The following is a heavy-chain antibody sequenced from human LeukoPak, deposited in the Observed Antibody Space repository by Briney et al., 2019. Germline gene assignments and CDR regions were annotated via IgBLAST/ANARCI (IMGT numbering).Heavy chain of an antibody. CDR3: ARDSSDILTGYYHF. Sequence: ASVKVSCKTSGYTFNDYYLHWVRQAPGQGLEWMGWINPNSGRTNYAPKFQGRVTLTTDTSISTAYMELSSLISGDTALYYCARDSSDILTGYYHFWGQGTLVTVCS. CDR2: INPNSGRT. CDR1: GYTFNDYY. J-gene: IGHJ4*02. V-gene: IGHV1-2*02. D-gene: IGHD3-9*01.